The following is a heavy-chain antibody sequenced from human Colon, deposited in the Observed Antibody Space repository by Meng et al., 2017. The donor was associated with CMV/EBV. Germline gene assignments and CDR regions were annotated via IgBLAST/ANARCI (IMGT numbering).Heavy chain of an antibody. CDR2: IYWDDDN. V-gene: IGHV2-5*02. J-gene: IGHJ4*02. D-gene: IGHD6-19*01. Sequence: LKDSGPSRVKPTQTLDLTCTCAGFGLRTPEVGVHWIRHPPGKALEWLALIYWDDDNQFRPSLKNRITITKDTSKNQVVLTMTNMDPVDTATYYCAHGRGWLTDYWGQGTLVTVSS. CDR3: AHGRGWLTDY. CDR1: GFGLRTPEVG.